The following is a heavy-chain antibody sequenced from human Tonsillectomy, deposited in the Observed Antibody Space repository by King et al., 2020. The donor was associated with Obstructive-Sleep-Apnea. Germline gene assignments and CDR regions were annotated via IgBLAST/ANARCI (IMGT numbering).Heavy chain of an antibody. D-gene: IGHD6-19*01. CDR3: ARRLSGGRSGWFSVPLAS. CDR2: IDPSDSYT. V-gene: IGHV5-10-1*01. J-gene: IGHJ4*02. Sequence: QLVQSGAEVKKPGESLRISCKGSGYSFSSYWISWVRQMPGKGLDWMGRIDPSDSYTHYSPSFQGHVTMSVDKSISTAYLQWSSLRASDSAMYYCARRLSGGRSGWFSVPLASWGQGTLVTVSS. CDR1: GYSFSSYW.